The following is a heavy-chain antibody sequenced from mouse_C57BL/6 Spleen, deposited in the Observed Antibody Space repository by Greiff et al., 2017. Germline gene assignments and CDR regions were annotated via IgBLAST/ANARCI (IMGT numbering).Heavy chain of an antibody. V-gene: IGHV1-82*01. CDR1: GYAFSSSW. CDR2: IYPGDGDT. CDR3: AREKWYDYDSEADYYAMDY. D-gene: IGHD2-4*01. J-gene: IGHJ4*01. Sequence: QVQLKESGPELVKPGASVKISCKASGYAFSSSWMNWVKQRPGKGLEWIGRIYPGDGDTNYHGKFKGKATLTADKSSSTAYMQLSSLTSEDSAVYFCAREKWYDYDSEADYYAMDYWGQGTSVTVSS.